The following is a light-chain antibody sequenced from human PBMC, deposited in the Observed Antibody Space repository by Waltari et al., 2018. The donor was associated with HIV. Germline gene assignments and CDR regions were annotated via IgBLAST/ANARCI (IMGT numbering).Light chain of an antibody. Sequence: SYELTQPPSVSVSPGQTARIPCPGDALPKQYAYWYQQRPGQAPVLVIYKDTERPSGIPERFSGSSSGTTATLTIIGVQAQDEADYHCQSADSNASLWVFGGGTKLTVL. J-gene: IGLJ3*02. V-gene: IGLV3-25*03. CDR2: KDT. CDR3: QSADSNASLWV. CDR1: ALPKQY.